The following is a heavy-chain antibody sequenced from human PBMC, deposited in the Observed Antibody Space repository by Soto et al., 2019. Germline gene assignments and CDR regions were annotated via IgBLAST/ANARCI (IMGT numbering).Heavy chain of an antibody. Sequence: GESLKISCKGSGYSFTTYWIALVLQMPGKGLEWVGIIYPGDSDTRYSPSFECHVTISVDKSISTAFLQWNSLKASDNAIYYCARHSTSAPKDYWGQGTLVTVSS. CDR2: IYPGDSDT. CDR1: GYSFTTYW. V-gene: IGHV5-51*01. CDR3: ARHSTSAPKDY. J-gene: IGHJ4*01. D-gene: IGHD3-10*01.